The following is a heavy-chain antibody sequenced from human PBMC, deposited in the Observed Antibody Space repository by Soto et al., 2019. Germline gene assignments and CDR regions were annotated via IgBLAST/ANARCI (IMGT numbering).Heavy chain of an antibody. CDR3: ARDPGDRNGMIV. J-gene: IGHJ6*02. CDR2: IYRGGST. CDR1: GFTVSSDS. D-gene: IGHD1-26*01. Sequence: EVQVVESGGGLVQPGGSLRLCCVASGFTVSSDSMNWVRQAPGKGLEWVSVIYRGGSTYYADSVKGRFTISRDNSKNTSYLQMTTLSAQDTAVYYCARDPGDRNGMIVWGQGTTVTVSS. V-gene: IGHV3-66*01.